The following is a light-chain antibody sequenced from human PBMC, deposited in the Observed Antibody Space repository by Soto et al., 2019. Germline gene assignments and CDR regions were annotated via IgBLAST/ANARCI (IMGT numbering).Light chain of an antibody. Sequence: DIRMTQSPSSLSASIGDRVTITCRASQTIRKSLNWYQQKAETAPKLLIFGASSLQSGVPSRFSASGSGTEFTLTINSLQPEDFATYHCQQSYSTPWTFGQGTKVEI. CDR2: GAS. V-gene: IGKV1-39*01. CDR3: QQSYSTPWT. J-gene: IGKJ1*01. CDR1: QTIRKS.